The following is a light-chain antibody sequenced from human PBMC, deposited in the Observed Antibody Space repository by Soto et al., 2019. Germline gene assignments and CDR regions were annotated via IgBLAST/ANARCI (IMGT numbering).Light chain of an antibody. V-gene: IGLV2-14*03. CDR2: DVS. Sequence: SALTQPASVSGSPGQSITISCTGTSSDIGGYNYVSWYQQHPGKVPKLIIYDVSNRPSGVSNRFSGSKSGNAASLTISGLQAEDEADYYCSSYTSTSTLYVFGTGTKVTVL. CDR1: SSDIGGYNY. CDR3: SSYTSTSTLYV. J-gene: IGLJ1*01.